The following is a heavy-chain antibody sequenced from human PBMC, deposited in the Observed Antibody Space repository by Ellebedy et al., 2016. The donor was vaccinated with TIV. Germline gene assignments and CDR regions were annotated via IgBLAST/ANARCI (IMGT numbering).Heavy chain of an antibody. CDR1: GFTFSSYA. CDR2: ISSSGSTI. V-gene: IGHV3-23*01. CDR3: AAGFDY. J-gene: IGHJ4*02. Sequence: GESLKISXAASGFTFSSYAMSWVRQAPGKGLEWVSAISSSGSTIYYADSVKGRFTISRDNAKNSLYLQMNSLRAGDTAVYYCAAGFDYWGQGTLVTVSS.